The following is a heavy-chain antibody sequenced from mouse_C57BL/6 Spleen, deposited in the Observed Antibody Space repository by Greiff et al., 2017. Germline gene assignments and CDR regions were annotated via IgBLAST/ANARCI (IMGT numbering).Heavy chain of an antibody. CDR3: TAPYYYGSSYWFAY. Sequence: LQQSGGGLVQPGGSMKLSCVASGFTFSNYWMNWVRQSPEKGLEWVAQIRLKSDNYATHYAESVKGRFTISRDDSKSSVYLQMNNLRAEDTGIYYCTAPYYYGSSYWFAYWGQGTLVTVSA. D-gene: IGHD1-1*01. J-gene: IGHJ3*01. V-gene: IGHV6-3*01. CDR1: GFTFSNYW. CDR2: IRLKSDNYAT.